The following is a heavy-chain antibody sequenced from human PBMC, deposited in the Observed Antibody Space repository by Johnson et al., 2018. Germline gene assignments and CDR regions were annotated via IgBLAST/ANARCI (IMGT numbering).Heavy chain of an antibody. CDR1: GFTFSGSA. CDR2: IRGKANRYAT. V-gene: IGHV3-73*01. Sequence: VQLVESGGGLVQPGGSLKLSCAASGFTFSGSAMHWVRQASGQGLEWVGRIRGKANRYATAYAASVKGRFTISRDDSKNTAYLQMNSLKPEDTAVYYCTSYYYYYMDGWGKGTTVTVSS. J-gene: IGHJ6*03. CDR3: TSYYYYYMDG.